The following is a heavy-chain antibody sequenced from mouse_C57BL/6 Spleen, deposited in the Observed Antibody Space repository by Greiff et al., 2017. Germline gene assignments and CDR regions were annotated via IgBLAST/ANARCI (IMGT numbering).Heavy chain of an antibody. CDR2: IDPETGGT. D-gene: IGHD2-1*01. J-gene: IGHJ3*01. CDR3: TKFYYGNFWFAY. CDR1: GYTFTDYE. V-gene: IGHV1-15*01. Sequence: QVQLQQSGAELVRPGASVTLSCKASGYTFTDYEMHWVKQTPVHGLEWIGAIDPETGGTAYNQKFKGKAILTADKSSSTAYMELRSLTSEDSAVYYCTKFYYGNFWFAYWGQGTLVTVSA.